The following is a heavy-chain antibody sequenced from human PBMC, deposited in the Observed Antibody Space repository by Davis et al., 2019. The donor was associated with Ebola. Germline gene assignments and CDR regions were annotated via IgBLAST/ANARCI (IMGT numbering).Heavy chain of an antibody. J-gene: IGHJ5*02. Sequence: SETLSLTCTVSGGSISSYYWSWIRQPPGKGLEWIGYIYYSGSTNYNPSLKSRVTISVDTSKNQFSLKLSSVTAADTAVYYCARDWSGYCSGGSCYNWFDPWGQGTLVTVSS. D-gene: IGHD2-15*01. CDR2: IYYSGST. CDR3: ARDWSGYCSGGSCYNWFDP. CDR1: GGSISSYY. V-gene: IGHV4-59*01.